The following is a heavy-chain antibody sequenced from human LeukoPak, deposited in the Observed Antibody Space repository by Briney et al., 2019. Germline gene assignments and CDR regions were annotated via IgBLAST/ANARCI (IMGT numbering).Heavy chain of an antibody. CDR1: GFTVSSYY. J-gene: IGHJ4*02. Sequence: PGGSLRLSCAASGFTVSSYYMSWVRQAPGKELEWVSVIYTGGGRYYADSVRGRFTISRDTSKNMVFLQMNSLRVEDTAVYYCARDPVGATRGPFDYWGQGTLVTVSS. V-gene: IGHV3-53*01. CDR2: IYTGGGR. CDR3: ARDPVGATRGPFDY. D-gene: IGHD1-26*01.